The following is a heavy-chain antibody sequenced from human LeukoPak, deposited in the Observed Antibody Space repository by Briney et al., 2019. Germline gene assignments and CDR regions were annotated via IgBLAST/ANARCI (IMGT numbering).Heavy chain of an antibody. CDR2: IYSGGST. Sequence: GGSLRLSCAASGFTVSSNYMSWVRQAPGKGLEWVLVIYSGGSTYYADSVKGRFTISRDNSKNTLYLQMNSLRAEDTTVYYCAVVPAALRAEYFQHWGQGTLVTVSS. V-gene: IGHV3-53*01. D-gene: IGHD2-2*01. CDR3: AVVPAALRAEYFQH. J-gene: IGHJ1*01. CDR1: GFTVSSNY.